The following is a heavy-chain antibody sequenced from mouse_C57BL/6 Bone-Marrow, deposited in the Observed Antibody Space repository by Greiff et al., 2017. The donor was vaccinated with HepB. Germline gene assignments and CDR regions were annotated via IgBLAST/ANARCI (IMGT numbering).Heavy chain of an antibody. V-gene: IGHV2-2*01. CDR3: ARNGLRRRAMDY. D-gene: IGHD2-4*01. Sequence: VKLVESGPGLVQPSQSLSITCTVSGFSLTSYGVHWVRQSPGQGLEWLGVIWSGGSTDYNAAFISRLSISKDNSKSQVFFKMNSLQADDTAIYYCARNGLRRRAMDYWGQGTSVTVSS. J-gene: IGHJ4*01. CDR2: IWSGGST. CDR1: GFSLTSYG.